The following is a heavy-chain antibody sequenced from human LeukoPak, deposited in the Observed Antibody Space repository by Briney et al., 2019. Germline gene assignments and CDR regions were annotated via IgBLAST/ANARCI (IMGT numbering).Heavy chain of an antibody. CDR2: ISSGDNT. Sequence: GGSLRLSCAASGFTYGSYWMSWVRQAPGKGLEWVSGISSGDNTYYVDSVKGRFTISRDNSKNTLFLQMNSLRAEDTAVYYCAKDFEGRLQPLDYWGQGTLVTVSS. D-gene: IGHD5-24*01. CDR1: GFTYGSYW. CDR3: AKDFEGRLQPLDY. V-gene: IGHV3-23*01. J-gene: IGHJ4*02.